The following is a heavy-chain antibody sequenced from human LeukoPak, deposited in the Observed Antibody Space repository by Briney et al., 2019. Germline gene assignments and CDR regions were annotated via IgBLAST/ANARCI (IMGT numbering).Heavy chain of an antibody. CDR2: MYLNGTT. D-gene: IGHD6-13*01. Sequence: SGTLSLTCTVSGDSINSLDLWSWVRQPPGKGLEWIGEMYLNGTTHSNPSVKSRVTISIDKSKNQFFLNLSSVTAADTAVYYCARIDFNPTAAGAFDIWGQGTMVTVSS. V-gene: IGHV4-4*02. J-gene: IGHJ3*02. CDR3: ARIDFNPTAAGAFDI. CDR1: GDSINSLDL.